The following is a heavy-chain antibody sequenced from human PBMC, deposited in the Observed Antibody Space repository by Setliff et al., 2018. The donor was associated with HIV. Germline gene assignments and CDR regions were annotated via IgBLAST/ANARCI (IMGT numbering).Heavy chain of an antibody. V-gene: IGHV3-30*07. J-gene: IGHJ5*02. Sequence: PGGSLRLSCVASGFGFSNFAMHWVRQAPGKGVEWVSVISYDGSRTYYIDSVKGRFTISRDNSKNTLYLQLDSLRAEDTAVYYCAKADRGYGRNWFDPWGQGTLVTVSS. CDR2: ISYDGSRT. CDR1: GFGFSNFA. CDR3: AKADRGYGRNWFDP. D-gene: IGHD4-17*01.